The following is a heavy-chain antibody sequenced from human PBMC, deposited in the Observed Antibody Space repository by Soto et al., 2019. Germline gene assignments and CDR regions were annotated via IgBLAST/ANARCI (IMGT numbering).Heavy chain of an antibody. V-gene: IGHV3-33*01. CDR1: RFSFRNHG. Sequence: QVQVVESGGGVVQPGRSLRLSCAASRFSFRNHGMHWVRQAPGKGLEWVAVIWFDGSDKYYTDSVEGRFTISRDNSRNTLSLQMNSLRVDDTAIYYCARDISSRYLDLWGRGTPVIVSS. D-gene: IGHD3-9*01. CDR3: ARDISSRYLDL. J-gene: IGHJ2*01. CDR2: IWFDGSDK.